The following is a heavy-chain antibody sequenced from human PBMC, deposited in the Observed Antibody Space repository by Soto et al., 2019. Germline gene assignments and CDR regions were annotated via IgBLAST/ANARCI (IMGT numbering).Heavy chain of an antibody. J-gene: IGHJ6*02. Sequence: EVQLAESGGGLVQRGGSLRLSCEASGFTFSTYWMHWVRQAPGKGLVWVSRINSDGRSTNYADPVKGRFTISRDNAKNTLYLQMNSLRAEDTAVYYCARGGGTYGSYYYAMDVWGQGTTVTVSS. D-gene: IGHD3-10*01. V-gene: IGHV3-74*01. CDR1: GFTFSTYW. CDR3: ARGGGTYGSYYYAMDV. CDR2: INSDGRST.